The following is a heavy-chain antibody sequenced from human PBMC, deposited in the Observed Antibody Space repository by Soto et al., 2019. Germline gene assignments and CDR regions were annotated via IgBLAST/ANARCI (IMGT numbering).Heavy chain of an antibody. CDR2: MNPNSGNT. CDR1: GYTFTSYD. Sequence: ASVKVSCQASGYTFTSYDINWVRQATGQGLEWMGWMNPNSGNTGYAQKFQGRVTMTRNTSISTAYMELSSLRSEDTAVYYCARMRYCSSTSCYFWFDPWGQGTLVTVSS. CDR3: ARMRYCSSTSCYFWFDP. D-gene: IGHD2-2*01. J-gene: IGHJ5*02. V-gene: IGHV1-8*01.